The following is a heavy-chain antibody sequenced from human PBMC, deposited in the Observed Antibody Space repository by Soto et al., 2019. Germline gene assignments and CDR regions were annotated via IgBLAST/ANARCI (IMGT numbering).Heavy chain of an antibody. CDR1: GFTFSSYG. CDR2: ISYDGSNK. V-gene: IGHV3-30*18. D-gene: IGHD4-17*01. CDR3: AEDLVSYGDSEASLDPMDA. J-gene: IGHJ6*02. Sequence: QVQLVESGGGVVQPGRSLRLSCAVSGFTFSSYGMHWVRQAPDKGLELVAAISYDGSNKYYADSVKGRFTISRDNSKNTLYLQMNRLRTEDTGVYYCAEDLVSYGDSEASLDPMDAWGQGTTVTVSS.